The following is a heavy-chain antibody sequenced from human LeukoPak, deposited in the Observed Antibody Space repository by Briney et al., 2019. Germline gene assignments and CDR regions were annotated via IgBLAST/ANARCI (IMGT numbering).Heavy chain of an antibody. CDR2: INPNSGGT. J-gene: IGHJ4*02. CDR3: ATYYGSGSYALATFDY. CDR1: GYSFTGYY. Sequence: GASVKVSCKASGYSFTGYYMHWVRQAPGQGLEWMGWINPNSGGTNYAQKFQGRVTMTRDTSISTAYMELSRLRSDDTAVYYCATYYGSGSYALATFDYWGQGTLVTVSS. D-gene: IGHD3-10*01. V-gene: IGHV1-2*02.